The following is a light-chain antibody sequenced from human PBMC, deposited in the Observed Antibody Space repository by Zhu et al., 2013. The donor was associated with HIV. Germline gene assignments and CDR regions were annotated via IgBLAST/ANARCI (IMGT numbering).Light chain of an antibody. J-gene: IGKJ1*01. CDR1: QGISSW. Sequence: DIQMTQSPSSVSASVGDRVTITCRASQGISSWLAWYQQKPGKAPKLLIFKASSLQSGVPSRFSGRGSGTDFTLTINSLQPDYFATYYCQQYNGGSAFGQGTTVEIK. V-gene: IGKV1-5*03. CDR3: QQYNGGSA. CDR2: KAS.